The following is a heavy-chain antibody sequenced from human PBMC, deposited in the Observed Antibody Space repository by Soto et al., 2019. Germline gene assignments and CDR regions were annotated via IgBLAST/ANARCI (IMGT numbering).Heavy chain of an antibody. CDR1: GGSISSGDYY. J-gene: IGHJ3*02. CDR3: ARVAAVVMDFGSGETLHGAFDI. D-gene: IGHD3-3*01. V-gene: IGHV4-30-4*01. CDR2: IYYSGST. Sequence: QVQLQESGPGLVKPSQTLSLQCTVSGGSISSGDYYWSWIRQPPGKGLEGIGYIYYSGSTDYNPSLKSRVTVSVAPSQSHFSLKRSSVPAADTAVYYCARVAAVVMDFGSGETLHGAFDIWGQGTMLTVSS.